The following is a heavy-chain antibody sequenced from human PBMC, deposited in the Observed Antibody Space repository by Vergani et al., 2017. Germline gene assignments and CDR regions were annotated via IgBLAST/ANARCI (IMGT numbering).Heavy chain of an antibody. CDR1: GFTFSSYS. D-gene: IGHD4-11*01. CDR2: ISSSSSTT. V-gene: IGHV3-48*01. J-gene: IGHJ6*02. Sequence: EVQLVESGGGLVQPGGSLRLSCAASGFTFSSYSMNWVRQAPGKGLEWVSYISSSSSTTYYADSVNGRFTISRDNAKNSLYLQMNSLRAEDTAVYYCARRQRLQAWGGYYYYGMDVWGQGTTVTVSS. CDR3: ARRQRLQAWGGYYYYGMDV.